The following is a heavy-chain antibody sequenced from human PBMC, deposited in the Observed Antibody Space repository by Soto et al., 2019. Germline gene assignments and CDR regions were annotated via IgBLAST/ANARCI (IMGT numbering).Heavy chain of an antibody. J-gene: IGHJ5*02. D-gene: IGHD3-9*01. Sequence: XERLSLPFIVSCVSVTSYTWSWVRQPANKGLEWIGRVFSSVSATYSPSLKSRVRISMDTPENRISLKLDSVTAADAGVYYCTRDGMTTGDPWAPGTLVTFSS. CDR3: TRDGMTTGDP. CDR2: VFSSVSA. CDR1: CVSVTSYT. V-gene: IGHV4-4*07.